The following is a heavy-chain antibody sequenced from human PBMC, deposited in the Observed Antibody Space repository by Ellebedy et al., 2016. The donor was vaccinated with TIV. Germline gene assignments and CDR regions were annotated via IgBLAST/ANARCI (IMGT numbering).Heavy chain of an antibody. J-gene: IGHJ4*02. CDR3: ARGPYSDNGGYMAY. Sequence: SETLSLTCAVYGGSFSGYHWHWIRQTPGKGLEWIGEIDHSGSTYQNPSLKSRVTISVDTSKNQFSLRLSSVTAADTAIYYCARGPYSDNGGYMAYWGQGNLVTVSS. V-gene: IGHV4-34*01. CDR1: GGSFSGYH. CDR2: IDHSGST. D-gene: IGHD3-22*01.